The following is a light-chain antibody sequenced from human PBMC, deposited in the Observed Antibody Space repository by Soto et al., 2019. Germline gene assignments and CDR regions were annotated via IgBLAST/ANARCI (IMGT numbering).Light chain of an antibody. V-gene: IGKV3-20*01. CDR2: GAS. CDR1: QSVSSSY. CDR3: QQYGSSPLT. Sequence: EIALTQSPGTLSLSPGERATLSCRASQSVSSSYLAWYQQKPGQAPRLLIYGASSRATGIPDRFRSSGYGTDFTLTISRLEPEDFAVYYCQQYGSSPLTFGGGTKVEIK. J-gene: IGKJ4*01.